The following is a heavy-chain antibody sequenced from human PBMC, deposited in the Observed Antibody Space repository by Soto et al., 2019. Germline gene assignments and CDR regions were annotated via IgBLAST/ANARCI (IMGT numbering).Heavy chain of an antibody. CDR2: IYYSGST. J-gene: IGHJ6*02. CDR3: ARDRMVVSSWPPYYHYGMAV. D-gene: IGHD6-13*01. CDR1: GGSISSDY. Sequence: PSETLALTCTVSGGSISSDYWSWIRQPPGKGLEWIGYIYYSGSTNYNPSLKSRVTISVDTSKNQFSLKLSSVTAADTAVYYCARDRMVVSSWPPYYHYGMAVWGQGNTVAVSS. V-gene: IGHV4-59*01.